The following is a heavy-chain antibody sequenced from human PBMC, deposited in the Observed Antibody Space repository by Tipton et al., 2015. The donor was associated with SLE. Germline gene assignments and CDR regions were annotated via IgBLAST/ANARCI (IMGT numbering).Heavy chain of an antibody. D-gene: IGHD3-16*02. CDR3: ASRYRSIEGYFQH. V-gene: IGHV4-34*01. J-gene: IGHJ1*01. CDR1: GGSFSGYY. CDR2: INYSGNT. Sequence: SLTCAVYGGSFSGYYWSWFRQSPGKGLEWIGEINYSGNTNYNPSLKSRGTISVDTSKNQLSLKLSSVTAADTAVYYCASRYRSIEGYFQHWGQGTLVTVSS.